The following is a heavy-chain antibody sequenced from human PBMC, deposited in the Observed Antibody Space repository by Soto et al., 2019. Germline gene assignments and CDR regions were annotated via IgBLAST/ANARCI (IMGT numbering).Heavy chain of an antibody. CDR2: IYWAGDL. CDR1: GFSLNGNGVG. Sequence: SGPTLVNPTHTLTLTCNFSGFSLNGNGVGVGWIRQPPGKALEWLALIYWAGDLRYSPALKSRLTITLDPSKDQVVLTMTNMDPTDSGTSYCAHGSVQLLSTFHYFDSWGQGIRVTVSS. D-gene: IGHD4-4*01. V-gene: IGHV2-5*02. J-gene: IGHJ4*02. CDR3: AHGSVQLLSTFHYFDS.